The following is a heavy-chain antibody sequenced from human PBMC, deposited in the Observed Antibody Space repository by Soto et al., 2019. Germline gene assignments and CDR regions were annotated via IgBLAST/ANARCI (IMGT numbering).Heavy chain of an antibody. D-gene: IGHD3-10*01. CDR1: GGTCIGYY. V-gene: IGHV4-34*01. CDR2: INHSGST. Sequence: PSETHSLTSTVYGGTCIGYYWSWIRQPTGKGLEWIGEINHSGSTNYNPSLKSRVTISVDTSKNQFSLKLSSVTAADTAVYYCARGRRLWFGELLSYNWFDPWGQGTLVTVSS. J-gene: IGHJ5*02. CDR3: ARGRRLWFGELLSYNWFDP.